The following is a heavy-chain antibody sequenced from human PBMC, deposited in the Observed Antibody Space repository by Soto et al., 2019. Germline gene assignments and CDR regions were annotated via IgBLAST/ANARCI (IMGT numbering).Heavy chain of an antibody. J-gene: IGHJ4*02. V-gene: IGHV3-64*02. D-gene: IGHD3-10*01. CDR2: ISSSGDST. CDR1: GFTFSSYS. Sequence: GGSLRLSCAASGFTFSSYSMNWVRQAPGKGLEWVSSISSSGDSTYYADSVKGRFTISRDNSKNTMYLQMGSLRVEDMAFYYCARGIYFGSARYYFDYWGQGALVTVSS. CDR3: ARGIYFGSARYYFDY.